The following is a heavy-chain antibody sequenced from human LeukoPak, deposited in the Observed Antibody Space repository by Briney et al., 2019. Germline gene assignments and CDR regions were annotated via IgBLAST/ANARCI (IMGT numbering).Heavy chain of an antibody. D-gene: IGHD6-6*01. CDR1: GGPFSGYY. Sequence: SETLSLTCAVYGGPFSGYYWSWIRQPPGKGLEWIGEINHSGSTNYNPSLKSRVTISVDTSKNQFSLKLSSVTAADTAVYYCARGRLDSPSNSGNWFDPWGQGTLVTVSS. CDR2: INHSGST. V-gene: IGHV4-34*01. J-gene: IGHJ5*02. CDR3: ARGRLDSPSNSGNWFDP.